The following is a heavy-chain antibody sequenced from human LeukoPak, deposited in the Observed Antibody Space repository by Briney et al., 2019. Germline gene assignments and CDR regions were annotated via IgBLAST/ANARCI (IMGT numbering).Heavy chain of an antibody. CDR2: ISWNSGSI. J-gene: IGHJ5*02. V-gene: IGHV3-9*01. CDR1: GFTFDDYA. Sequence: GRSLRLSCAASGFTFDDYAMHWVRQAPGKGLEWVSGISWNSGSIGYADSVKGRFTISRDNAKNSLYLQMNGLRAEDTALYYCAKGTRLLQGGWFDPWGQGTLVTVSS. CDR3: AKGTRLLQGGWFDP. D-gene: IGHD5-12*01.